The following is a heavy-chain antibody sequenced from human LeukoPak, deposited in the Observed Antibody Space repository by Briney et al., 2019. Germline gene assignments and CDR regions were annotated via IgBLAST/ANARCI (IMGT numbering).Heavy chain of an antibody. J-gene: IGHJ3*02. CDR3: ARHMTVTYDAFDI. V-gene: IGHV4-4*07. Sequence: LETLSLTCTVSGGSISSYYWSWIRQPAGKGLEWIGRIYTSGSTNYNPSLKSRVTISVDTSKNQFSLKLSSVTAADTAVYHCARHMTVTYDAFDIWGQGTMVTVSS. D-gene: IGHD3-22*01. CDR2: IYTSGST. CDR1: GGSISSYY.